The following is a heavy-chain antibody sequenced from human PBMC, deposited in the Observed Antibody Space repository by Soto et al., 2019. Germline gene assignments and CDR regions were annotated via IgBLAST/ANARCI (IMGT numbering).Heavy chain of an antibody. V-gene: IGHV3-48*03. CDR3: VRYCSTTLCNGVATRTFDY. Sequence: GGSLRLSCAASRFTFSTYEMNWVRQAPGKGLEWVSYISTSGSTVYYADSVKGRFTISRDNTRNSLYLQMNSLRDEDTALYYCVRYCSTTLCNGVATRTFDYWGQGALVTVSS. CDR1: RFTFSTYE. J-gene: IGHJ4*02. D-gene: IGHD2-2*01. CDR2: ISTSGSTV.